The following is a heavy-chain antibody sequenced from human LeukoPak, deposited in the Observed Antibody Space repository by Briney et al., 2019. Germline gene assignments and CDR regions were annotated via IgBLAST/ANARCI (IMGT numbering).Heavy chain of an antibody. Sequence: PSETLSLTCIVSGYSISSGSYYWSWIRQPPGKGLEWIGYIYYSGSTNYNPSLKSRVTISVDTSKNQFSLKLSSVTAADTAVYYCAGGYSYGPGFDYWGQGTLVTVSS. CDR2: IYYSGST. CDR3: AGGYSYGPGFDY. D-gene: IGHD5-18*01. J-gene: IGHJ4*02. CDR1: GYSISSGSYY. V-gene: IGHV4-61*01.